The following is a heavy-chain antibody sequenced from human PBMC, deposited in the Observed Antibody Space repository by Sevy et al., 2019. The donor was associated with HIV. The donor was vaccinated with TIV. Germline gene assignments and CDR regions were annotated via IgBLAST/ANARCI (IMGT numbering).Heavy chain of an antibody. CDR2: ISSSSADI. Sequence: GSLRLSCAASGFTFSNYNMNWVRQAPGEGLKWVSSISSSSADIYYTGSVKGRFTVSRDNSRKSLFLQMNGLSAEDTALYYCARDLLVGSTYVFDIWGRGTMVTVSS. CDR3: ARDLLVGSTYVFDI. V-gene: IGHV3-21*01. CDR1: GFTFSNYN. D-gene: IGHD1-26*01. J-gene: IGHJ3*02.